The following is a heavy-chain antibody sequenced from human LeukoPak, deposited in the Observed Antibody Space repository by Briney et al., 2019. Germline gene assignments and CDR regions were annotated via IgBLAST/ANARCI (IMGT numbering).Heavy chain of an antibody. Sequence: PGGSLRLSCAASGFTFSSYSMNWVRQAPGKGPEWVSSISSSSLYIYYADSVKGRFTISRDNAKNSLYLQMNSLRAEDTAVYYCARYSGDYEADYWGQGTLVTVSS. CDR3: ARYSGDYEADY. J-gene: IGHJ4*02. CDR1: GFTFSSYS. V-gene: IGHV3-21*01. D-gene: IGHD4-17*01. CDR2: ISSSSLYI.